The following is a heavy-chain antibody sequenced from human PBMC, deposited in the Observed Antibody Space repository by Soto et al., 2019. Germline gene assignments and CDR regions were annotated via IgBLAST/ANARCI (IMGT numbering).Heavy chain of an antibody. CDR2: INPTGGST. CDR3: SRDLAAADY. D-gene: IGHD6-13*01. Sequence: QVQLVQSGAEVKKPGASVKVSCKASGYIFINYYIHWVRQAPGQGPEWMGIINPTGGSTNYAQKFQGRVTLTIDTSTSTVYMELSSLRFEDTAVYYCSRDLAAADYWGQGTLVTVSS. CDR1: GYIFINYY. V-gene: IGHV1-46*01. J-gene: IGHJ4*02.